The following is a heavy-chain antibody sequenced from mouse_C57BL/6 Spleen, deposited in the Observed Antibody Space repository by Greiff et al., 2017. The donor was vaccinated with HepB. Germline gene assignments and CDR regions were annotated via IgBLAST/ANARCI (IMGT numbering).Heavy chain of an antibody. CDR2: IYPRSGNT. CDR1: GYTFTSYG. CDR3: ARSVDDYDGDYFDY. V-gene: IGHV1-81*01. J-gene: IGHJ2*01. Sequence: VHLVESGAELARPGASVKLSCKASGYTFTSYGISWVKQRTGQGLEWIGEIYPRSGNTYYNEKFKGKATLTADKSSSTAYMELRSLTSEDSAVYFCARSVDDYDGDYFDYWGQGTTLTVSS. D-gene: IGHD2-4*01.